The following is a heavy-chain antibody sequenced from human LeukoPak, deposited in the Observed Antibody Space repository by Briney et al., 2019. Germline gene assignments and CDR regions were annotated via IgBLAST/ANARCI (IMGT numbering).Heavy chain of an antibody. D-gene: IGHD3-3*01. CDR1: GGSISSGGYY. CDR2: IYYSGST. Sequence: SETLSLTCTVSGGSISSGGYYWSWIRQPPGKGLEWIGYIYYSGSTNYNPSLKSRVTISVDTSKNQFSLKLSSVTAADTAVYYCARGHDVLRFLEWFVGFDPWGQGTLVTVSS. J-gene: IGHJ5*02. V-gene: IGHV4-61*08. CDR3: ARGHDVLRFLEWFVGFDP.